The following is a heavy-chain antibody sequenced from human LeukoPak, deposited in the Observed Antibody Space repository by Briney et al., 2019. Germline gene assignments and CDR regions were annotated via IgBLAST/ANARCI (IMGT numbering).Heavy chain of an antibody. J-gene: IGHJ4*02. CDR1: GLPFRCYCSLDS. D-gene: IGHD3-22*01. CDR3: ARGYDSSGDYPGALDY. CDR2: ISVRRSHI. V-gene: IGHV3-21*01. Sequence: GDSLPLPCSASGLPFRCYCSLDSMTSVPQAAGKGLEGVSSISVRRSHIYYADSRNGRLTISRDNAKNALYLQMSSLRAEDTAVYFCARGYDSSGDYPGALDYWGRGTLVTVSS.